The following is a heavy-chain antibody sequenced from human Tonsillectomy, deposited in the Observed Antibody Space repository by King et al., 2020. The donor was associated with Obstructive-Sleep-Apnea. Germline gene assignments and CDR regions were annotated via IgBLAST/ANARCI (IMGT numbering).Heavy chain of an antibody. D-gene: IGHD5-24*01. CDR2: IYYSGST. CDR3: ERETRDGYNADY. J-gene: IGHJ4*02. Sequence: VQLQESGPGLVKPSETLSLTCTVSGDSISSSSDYYWGWIRQPPGKGLEWIGSIYYSGSTYYNPSLKSRVTISVDTSKNQFSLKVTSVTAADTAVYYCERETRDGYNADYWGLGTLVTVSS. V-gene: IGHV4-39*07. CDR1: GDSISSSSDYY.